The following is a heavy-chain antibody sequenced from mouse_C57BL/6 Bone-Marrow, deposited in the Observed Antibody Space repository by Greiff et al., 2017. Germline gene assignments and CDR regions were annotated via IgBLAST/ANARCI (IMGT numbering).Heavy chain of an antibody. D-gene: IGHD2-2*01. Sequence: EVHLVEPGGDLVKPGGSLKLSCAASGFTFSSYGMSWVRQTPDKRLEWVATISSGGSYTYSPDSVKGRFSISRDNAKNPLYLQMSSLKSEDTAMYYCARHGRLRRRFAYWGQGTLVTVS. J-gene: IGHJ3*01. CDR2: ISSGGSYT. CDR3: ARHGRLRRRFAY. CDR1: GFTFSSYG. V-gene: IGHV5-6*01.